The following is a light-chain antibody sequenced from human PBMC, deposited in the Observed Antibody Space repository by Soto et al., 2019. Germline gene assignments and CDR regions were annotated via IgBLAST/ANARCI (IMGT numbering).Light chain of an antibody. CDR1: SSDVRSYNL. CDR3: CSYAGSSTYYV. V-gene: IGLV2-23*01. CDR2: EGS. J-gene: IGLJ1*01. Sequence: QSALTQPASVSGSPGQSITISCTGTSSDVRSYNLVSWYQQHPGKAPKLMIYEGSKRPSGVSNRFSGSKSGNTASLTISGLQAEDEADYYCCSYAGSSTYYVFGTGTKLTVL.